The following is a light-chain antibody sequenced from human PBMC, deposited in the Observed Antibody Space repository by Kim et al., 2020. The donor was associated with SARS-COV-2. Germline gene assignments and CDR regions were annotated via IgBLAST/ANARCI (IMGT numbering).Light chain of an antibody. J-gene: IGKJ1*01. CDR3: QEYKSDSWT. CDR2: DAS. Sequence: DIQMTQSPSTLSTSVGDRVTITCRASQRINIWLAWYQQKPGKGPNLLIYDASILESGVPSRFSGSGSGKQFTLTIRSLQPEDFATYYCQEYKSDSWTFGQGTKVDIK. CDR1: QRINIW. V-gene: IGKV1-5*01.